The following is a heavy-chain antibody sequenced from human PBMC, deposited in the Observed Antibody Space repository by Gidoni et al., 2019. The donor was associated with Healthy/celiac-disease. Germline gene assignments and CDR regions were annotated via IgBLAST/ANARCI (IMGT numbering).Heavy chain of an antibody. CDR2: IYYSGST. CDR3: WRIVVVPDPTPYYSYYMDV. CDR1: GGSISSSSDY. J-gene: IGHJ6*03. V-gene: IGHV4-39*01. D-gene: IGHD2-2*01. Sequence: QLQLQDSGPGLVKPSETLSITCTVSGGSISSSSDYWGWSRQPPGKGLEWIGSIYYSGSTYYNQSLSSRVHISVETYKTQCSLKLRSVTAAASAVYYCWRIVVVPDPTPYYSYYMDVWGQGTPVTVSS.